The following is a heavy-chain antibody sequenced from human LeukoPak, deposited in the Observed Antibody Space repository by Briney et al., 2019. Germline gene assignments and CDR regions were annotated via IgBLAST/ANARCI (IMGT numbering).Heavy chain of an antibody. D-gene: IGHD4-17*01. CDR3: ARGTVTTYYFDY. Sequence: SETLSLTCTVSGGSINTYYWSWIRQPPGKGLEWIGYIHYSGGIKYNPSLKSRVTMSVDTSTNQFSLKLTSVTAADTAVYYCARGTVTTYYFDYWGQGSLVTVSS. CDR1: GGSINTYY. J-gene: IGHJ4*02. CDR2: IHYSGGI. V-gene: IGHV4-59*01.